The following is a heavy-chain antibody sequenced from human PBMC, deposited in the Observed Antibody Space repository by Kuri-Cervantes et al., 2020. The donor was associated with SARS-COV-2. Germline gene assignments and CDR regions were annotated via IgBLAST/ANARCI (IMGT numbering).Heavy chain of an antibody. V-gene: IGHV3-23*01. CDR3: AKVAQLTYCGGDCYFYYYYGMDV. CDR2: ISGSGGST. D-gene: IGHD2-21*01. J-gene: IGHJ6*02. Sequence: GESLKISCAASGFTFSSYAMSWVRQAPGKGLEWVSAISGSGGSTYYADSVKGRFSISRDNSKNTLYLQMNSLRAEDTAVYYCAKVAQLTYCGGDCYFYYYYGMDVWGLGTTVTVSS. CDR1: GFTFSSYA.